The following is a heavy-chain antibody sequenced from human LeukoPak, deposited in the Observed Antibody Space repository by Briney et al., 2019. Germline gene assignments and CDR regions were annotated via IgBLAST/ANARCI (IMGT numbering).Heavy chain of an antibody. J-gene: IGHJ4*02. V-gene: IGHV4-39*01. CDR3: AGHHYSMRYGDNPCDY. CDR2: IYYSGST. D-gene: IGHD4-17*01. CDR1: GGSISSSSYY. Sequence: SETLSLTCTVSGGSISSSSYYWGWIRQPPGKGLEWIGSIYYSGSTYYNPSLKSRVTISVDTSKNQFFLKLNSLTAADTAVYYCAGHHYSMRYGDNPCDYWCQGTLVTVSS.